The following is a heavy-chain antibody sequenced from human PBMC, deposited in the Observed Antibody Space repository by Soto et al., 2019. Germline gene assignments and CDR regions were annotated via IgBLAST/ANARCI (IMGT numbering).Heavy chain of an antibody. CDR1: GGSVNSPNW. CDR2: MHHSGSS. CDR3: VRANSSGSPIDS. V-gene: IGHV4-4*02. D-gene: IGHD6-19*01. J-gene: IGHJ4*02. Sequence: QVQLQQSGPGLVEPSGTLSLTCAVSGGSVNSPNWWNWVRQPPETGLEWIGEMHHSGSSNYNPSLKTRLTLSVDKSNNELSMNLNSVTAADTAIYYCVRANSSGSPIDSWGQGILVTVSS.